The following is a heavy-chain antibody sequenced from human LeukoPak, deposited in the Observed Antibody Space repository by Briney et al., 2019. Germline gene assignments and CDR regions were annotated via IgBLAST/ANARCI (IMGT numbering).Heavy chain of an antibody. J-gene: IGHJ4*02. CDR2: IHYDGTT. V-gene: IGHV3-66*01. CDR3: ASRSSWYVGFDY. D-gene: IGHD6-13*01. Sequence: SGGSLRLSCAASGFIVSTNYMTWVRQAPGKGLEWVSVIHYDGTTYYADSVKGRFTISRDISKNTLYLQMNSLRAEDTAVYYCASRSSWYVGFDYWGQGTLVTVSS. CDR1: GFIVSTNY.